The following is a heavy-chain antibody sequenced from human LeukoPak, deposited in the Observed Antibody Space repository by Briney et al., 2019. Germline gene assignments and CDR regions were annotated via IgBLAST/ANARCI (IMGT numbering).Heavy chain of an antibody. CDR3: ARGQLVPPYFDY. J-gene: IGHJ4*02. CDR1: GGTFISYA. CDR2: IIPIFGTA. V-gene: IGHV1-69*13. D-gene: IGHD6-6*01. Sequence: ASVKVSCKASGGTFISYAISWVRQAPGQGLEWMGGIIPIFGTANYAQKFQGRVTITADESTSTAYMELSSLRSDDTAVYYCARGQLVPPYFDYWGQGTLVTVSS.